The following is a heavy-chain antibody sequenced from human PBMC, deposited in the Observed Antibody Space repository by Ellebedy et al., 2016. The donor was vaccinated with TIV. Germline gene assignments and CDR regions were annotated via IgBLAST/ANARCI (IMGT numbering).Heavy chain of an antibody. CDR1: GGSISSGGYY. Sequence: MPSETLSLTCTVSGGSISSGGYYWSWIRQPPGKGLEWIGYIYYSGSTNYHPSLKSRVTISVDTSKNQFSLKLSSGTAADTAVYYCARVVWQLPVSYAFDIWGQGKMVTVSS. J-gene: IGHJ3*02. CDR3: ARVVWQLPVSYAFDI. CDR2: IYYSGST. V-gene: IGHV4-61*08. D-gene: IGHD2-15*01.